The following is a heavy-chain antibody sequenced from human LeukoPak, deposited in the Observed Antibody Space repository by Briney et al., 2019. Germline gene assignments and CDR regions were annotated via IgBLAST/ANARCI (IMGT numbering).Heavy chain of an antibody. CDR2: IIPIFGIA. Sequence: AASVKVSCKASGGTFSSYAISWVRQAPGQGLEWMGGIIPIFGIANYARRFQGRVTITADESTSTAYMELSSLRSEDTAVYYCARGPLNYYGSGSYYNEGYWGQGTLVTVSS. CDR3: ARGPLNYYGSGSYYNEGY. V-gene: IGHV1-69*01. CDR1: GGTFSSYA. D-gene: IGHD3-10*01. J-gene: IGHJ4*02.